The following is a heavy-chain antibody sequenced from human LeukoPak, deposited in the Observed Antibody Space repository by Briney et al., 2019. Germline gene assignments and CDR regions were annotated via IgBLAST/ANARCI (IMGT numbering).Heavy chain of an antibody. D-gene: IGHD3-22*01. CDR3: ARGRQDVTMIVVIMTAVSYYLDV. Sequence: PSETLSLTCAVYGGSFSGHYWTWIRHTPEKGLEWIGEMNPSGSTNYNPSLKSRVTISVDTSKNQFSLTLSSVTAADTAVYYCARGRQDVTMIVVIMTAVSYYLDVWGKGTTVTVS. CDR1: GGSFSGHY. CDR2: MNPSGST. V-gene: IGHV4-34*01. J-gene: IGHJ6*03.